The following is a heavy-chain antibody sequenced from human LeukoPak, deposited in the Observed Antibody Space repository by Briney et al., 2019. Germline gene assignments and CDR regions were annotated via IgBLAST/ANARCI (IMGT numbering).Heavy chain of an antibody. CDR3: AKDASLTGYSSGWYSALDY. V-gene: IGHV3-23*01. J-gene: IGHJ4*02. CDR1: GFTFSSYA. Sequence: GGSLRLSSAGSGFTFSSYAMSWVRQAPGKRLEWVSAISGSGGSTYYADSVKGRFTISRDNSKNTLYLQMNSLRADDTAVYYCAKDASLTGYSSGWYSALDYWGQGTLVTVSS. CDR2: ISGSGGST. D-gene: IGHD6-19*01.